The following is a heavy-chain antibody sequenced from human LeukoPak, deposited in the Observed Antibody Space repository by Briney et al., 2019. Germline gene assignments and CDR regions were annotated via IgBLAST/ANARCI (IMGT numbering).Heavy chain of an antibody. V-gene: IGHV4-31*03. CDR2: IYYSGST. Sequence: SQTLSLTCTVSGGSFSSGGYYWSWIRQHPGKGLEWIGYIYYSGSTNYNPSLKSRVTISVDTSKNQFSLKLSSVTAADTAVYYCARETRVATITDAGIAVAGTPRGYYFDYWGQGTLVTVSS. D-gene: IGHD6-19*01. J-gene: IGHJ4*02. CDR1: GGSFSSGGYY. CDR3: ARETRVATITDAGIAVAGTPRGYYFDY.